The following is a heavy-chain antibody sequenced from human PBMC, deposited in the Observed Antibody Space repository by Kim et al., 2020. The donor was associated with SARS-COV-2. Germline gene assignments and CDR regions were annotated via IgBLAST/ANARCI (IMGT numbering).Heavy chain of an antibody. CDR3: ARDRGIVATMVYYYYYYGTDD. CDR1: GFTFSSYW. J-gene: IGHJ6*02. D-gene: IGHD5-12*01. Sequence: GGSLRLSCAASGFTFSSYWMHWVRQAPGKGLVWVSRINSDGSSTSYADSVKGRFTISRDNAKDTLYLQMNSLRAEDTAVYYCARDRGIVATMVYYYYYYGTDDWGQGTTVTVSS. V-gene: IGHV3-74*01. CDR2: INSDGSST.